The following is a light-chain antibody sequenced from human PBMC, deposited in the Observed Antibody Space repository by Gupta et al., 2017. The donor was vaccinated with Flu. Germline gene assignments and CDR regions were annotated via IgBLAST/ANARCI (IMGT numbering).Light chain of an antibody. V-gene: IGKV1-5*03. CDR2: RAS. J-gene: IGKJ1*01. Sequence: QKPVKAPDLLISRASSVQSGVPSRFSGSGSGTEFTLTISSLQPDDFATYYCQQYDSNSGTFGQGTQVEIQ. CDR3: QQYDSNSGT.